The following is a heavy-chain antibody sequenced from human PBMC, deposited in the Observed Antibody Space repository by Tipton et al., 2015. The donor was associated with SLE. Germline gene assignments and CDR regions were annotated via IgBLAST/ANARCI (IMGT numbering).Heavy chain of an antibody. D-gene: IGHD2-2*01. J-gene: IGHJ4*02. CDR3: AKAGGSTRYEDY. CDR2: IRYDGSNK. CDR1: GFTFSSYG. V-gene: IGHV3-30*02. Sequence: SLRLSCAASGFTFSSYGMHWVRQAPGKGLEWVAFIRYDGSNKYYADSVKGRFTISRDNSKNTLYLQMNSLRAEDTAVYYCAKAGGSTRYEDYWGQGTLVTVSS.